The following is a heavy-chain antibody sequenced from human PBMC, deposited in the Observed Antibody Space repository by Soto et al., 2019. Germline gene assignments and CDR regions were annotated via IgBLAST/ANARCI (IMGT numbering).Heavy chain of an antibody. D-gene: IGHD4-4*01. CDR3: AREGINNYNEYYFDS. J-gene: IGHJ4*02. V-gene: IGHV3-21*01. CDR2: ISGSGNYT. Sequence: GGSLRLSCAASGFTFSTYSMNWVRQAPGKGLEWVSSISGSGNYTHYADFLGGRFTISRDNAKTSLYLQMNSLRAEDTAVYYCAREGINNYNEYYFDSWGQGTVVTVSS. CDR1: GFTFSTYS.